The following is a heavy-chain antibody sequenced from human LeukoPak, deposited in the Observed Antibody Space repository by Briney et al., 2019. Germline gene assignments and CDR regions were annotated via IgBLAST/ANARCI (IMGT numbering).Heavy chain of an antibody. J-gene: IGHJ4*02. V-gene: IGHV4-30-2*01. Sequence: SETLSLTCTVSGGSISSGGYYWSWIRQPPGKGLEWIGYIYHSGSTYYNPSLKSRVTISVDRSKNQFSLKLSSVTAADTAVYYCARDQKIVGATKGLDYWGQGTLVTVSS. CDR1: GGSISSGGYY. D-gene: IGHD1-26*01. CDR3: ARDQKIVGATKGLDY. CDR2: IYHSGST.